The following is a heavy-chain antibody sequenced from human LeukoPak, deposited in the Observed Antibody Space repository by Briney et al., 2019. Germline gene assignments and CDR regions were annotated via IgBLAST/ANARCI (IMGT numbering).Heavy chain of an antibody. D-gene: IGHD2-15*01. J-gene: IGHJ1*01. V-gene: IGHV4-30-2*01. CDR2: THRGGRA. CDR1: VASISSGAYS. CDR3: ARLALRSSTGGNCYPEYFQD. Sequence: SESLSLTCVVSVASISSGAYSWSWIRQPPGKCLEWIGYTHRGGRAYYNPSLKCRVSISLDRSNNKFGRSRTTVASPATPVHYCARLALRSSTGGNCYPEYFQDWGQGTMVTVSS.